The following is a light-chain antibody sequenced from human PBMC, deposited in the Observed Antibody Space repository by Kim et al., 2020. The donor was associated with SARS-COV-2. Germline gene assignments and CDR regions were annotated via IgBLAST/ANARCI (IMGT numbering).Light chain of an antibody. CDR3: QQYNSYPYT. CDR2: AAS. J-gene: IGKJ2*01. Sequence: ASVGDRVTITCRARQSISNYLAWFQQKPGEAPKSLIYAASSLQRGVPSKFSGSGSGTDFTLTISTLQPEDFATYYCQQYNSYPYTFGQGNKLEIK. V-gene: IGKV1-16*02. CDR1: QSISNY.